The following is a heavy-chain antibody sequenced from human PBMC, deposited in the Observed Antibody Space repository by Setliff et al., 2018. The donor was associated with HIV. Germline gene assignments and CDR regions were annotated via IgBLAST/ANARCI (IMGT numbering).Heavy chain of an antibody. Sequence: SETLSLTCNASGGSITSGNYYWTWIRQPPGKGLEWIGYISYSGSTYYNPSLESQFAISLDTSKNQFSLKLSSVTAADTTVYYCARGSSSGTDLAVLWGQGTLVTV. CDR2: ISYSGST. CDR3: ARGSSSGTDLAVL. CDR1: GGSITSGNYY. D-gene: IGHD3-22*01. J-gene: IGHJ4*02. V-gene: IGHV4-30-4*08.